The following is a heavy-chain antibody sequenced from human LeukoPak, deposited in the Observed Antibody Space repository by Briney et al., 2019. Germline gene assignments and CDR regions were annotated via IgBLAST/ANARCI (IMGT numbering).Heavy chain of an antibody. J-gene: IGHJ4*02. D-gene: IGHD6-19*01. CDR1: GFTFSSSW. CDR2: TNTDGRTT. CDR3: AKSLGSQDY. Sequence: GGSLRLSCAASGFTFSSSWMHWVRQAPGKGLVWVSRTNTDGRTTTYADSVKGRFTISRDNAKSTVYLQMNSLRPEDTALYYCAKSLGSQDYWGQGTLVTVSS. V-gene: IGHV3-74*01.